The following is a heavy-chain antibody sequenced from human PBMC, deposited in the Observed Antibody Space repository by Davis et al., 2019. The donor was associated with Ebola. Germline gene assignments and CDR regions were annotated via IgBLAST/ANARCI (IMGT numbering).Heavy chain of an antibody. D-gene: IGHD3-22*01. CDR3: ARVLYDSSGLYYFDY. J-gene: IGHJ4*02. Sequence: GGSLRLSCAASGFTFSSYGMHWVRQAPGKGLEWVAVISYDGSNKYYADSVKGRFTISRDNSKNTLYLQMNSLRAEDTAVYYCARVLYDSSGLYYFDYWGQGTLVTVSS. CDR1: GFTFSSYG. CDR2: ISYDGSNK. V-gene: IGHV3-30*03.